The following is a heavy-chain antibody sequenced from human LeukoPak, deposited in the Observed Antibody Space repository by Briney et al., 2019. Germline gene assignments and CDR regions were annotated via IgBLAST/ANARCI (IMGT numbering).Heavy chain of an antibody. CDR1: GFSFSDHY. V-gene: IGHV3-11*06. CDR2: IGTSTNYI. CDR3: ARDLYGDYSFDY. Sequence: GGSLRLSCVASGFSFSDHYMSWIRQAPGKGLEWVSSIGTSTNYIKYAASVKGRFTLSRDNAKNSLYLQMNSLRAEDTAVYYCARDLYGDYSFDYWGQGTLVTVST. J-gene: IGHJ4*02. D-gene: IGHD4-17*01.